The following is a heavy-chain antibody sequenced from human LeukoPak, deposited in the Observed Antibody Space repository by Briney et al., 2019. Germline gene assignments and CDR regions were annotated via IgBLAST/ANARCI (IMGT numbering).Heavy chain of an antibody. CDR3: ARAGTVEMTPLDY. J-gene: IGHJ4*02. V-gene: IGHV1-2*04. Sequence: ASVKVSCKASGYTFTGYYMHWVRQAPGQGLEWMGWINPNSGGTNYAQKVQGWVTMTRDTSISTAYIELSRLRSDDTVVYYCARAGTVEMTPLDYWGQGTLVTVSS. D-gene: IGHD5-24*01. CDR1: GYTFTGYY. CDR2: INPNSGGT.